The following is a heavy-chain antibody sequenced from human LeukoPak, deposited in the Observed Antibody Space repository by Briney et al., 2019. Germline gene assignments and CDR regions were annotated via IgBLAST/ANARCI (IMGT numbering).Heavy chain of an antibody. D-gene: IGHD6-19*01. Sequence: GASVKVSCKASGYTFTSYDINWVRQATGQGLEWMGWMNPNSGNTGYAQKFQGRVTMTRNTSISTAYMELSSLRSEDTAVYYCARGPHDGIAVAIDYWGQGTLVTVSS. V-gene: IGHV1-8*01. CDR3: ARGPHDGIAVAIDY. CDR2: MNPNSGNT. J-gene: IGHJ4*02. CDR1: GYTFTSYD.